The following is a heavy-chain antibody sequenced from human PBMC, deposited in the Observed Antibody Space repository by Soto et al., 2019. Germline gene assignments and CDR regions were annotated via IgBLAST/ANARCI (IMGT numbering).Heavy chain of an antibody. CDR1: GGSISSGGYY. CDR2: IYYSGST. J-gene: IGHJ4*02. D-gene: IGHD5-18*01. CDR3: ALGSRPQRTNSYGLTH. Sequence: SETLSLTCTVSGGSISSGGYYWSWIRQHPGKGLEWIGYIYYSGSTYYNPSLKSRVTISVDTSKNQFSLKLSSVTAADTAVYYCALGSRPQRTNSYGLTHWGQGTLVTVSS. V-gene: IGHV4-31*03.